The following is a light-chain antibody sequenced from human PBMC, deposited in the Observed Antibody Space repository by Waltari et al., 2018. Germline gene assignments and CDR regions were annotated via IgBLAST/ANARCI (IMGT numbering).Light chain of an antibody. CDR1: QSLVYNDGNTY. J-gene: IGKJ4*01. V-gene: IGKV2-30*01. CDR2: EVS. CDR3: MQGTHWPQLA. Sequence: DVVMTQSPLSLPVTLGQPASISCKSSQSLVYNDGNTYLNWFQQRPGQSPRRLIYEVSTRDSGVPDRVSGSGSGTDFTLKISRVEAADVGIYYCMQGTHWPQLAFGGGTKVEIK.